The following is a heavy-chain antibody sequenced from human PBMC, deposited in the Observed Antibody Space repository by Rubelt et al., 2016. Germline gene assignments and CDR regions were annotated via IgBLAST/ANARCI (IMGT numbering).Heavy chain of an antibody. D-gene: IGHD3-10*01. CDR3: ARVGFYYDSGSYVD. V-gene: IGHV1-46*01. CDR1: GYTFTSYY. J-gene: IGHJ4*02. Sequence: QVQLVQSGAEVKKPGASVKVSCKASGYTFTSYYMHWVRQAPGQGLEWMGIINPSGGSTTYTQKFQGRVTMTRDTSTSTVYMDLSSLRCEDTAVYYCARVGFYYDSGSYVDWGQGTLVTVSS. CDR2: INPSGGST.